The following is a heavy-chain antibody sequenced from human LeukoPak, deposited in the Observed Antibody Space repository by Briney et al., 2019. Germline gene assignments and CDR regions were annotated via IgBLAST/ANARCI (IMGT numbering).Heavy chain of an antibody. CDR2: IYHSGST. J-gene: IGHJ3*02. D-gene: IGHD6-19*01. CDR3: ARGDSSGWGPHAFDI. CDR1: GYSISSGYY. Sequence: SETLSLTCTVSGYSISSGYYWGWIRQPPGKGLEWIGSIYHSGSTYYNPSLKSRVTISVDTSKNQFSLKLSSVTAADTAVYYCARGDSSGWGPHAFDIWGQGTMVTVSS. V-gene: IGHV4-38-2*02.